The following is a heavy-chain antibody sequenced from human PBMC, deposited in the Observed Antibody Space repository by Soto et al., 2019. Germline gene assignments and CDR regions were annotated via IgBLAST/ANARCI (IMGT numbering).Heavy chain of an antibody. V-gene: IGHV4-59*08. D-gene: IGHD3-16*02. CDR1: GGSISSYY. CDR3: ARSSWGSYRLKGKMRNWFDP. J-gene: IGHJ5*02. Sequence: SETLSLTCTVSGGSISSYYWSWIRQPPGKGLEWIGYIYYSGSTNYNPSLKSRVTISVDTSKNQFSLQLSSVTAADTAVYYCARSSWGSYRLKGKMRNWFDPWGQGTLVTVSS. CDR2: IYYSGST.